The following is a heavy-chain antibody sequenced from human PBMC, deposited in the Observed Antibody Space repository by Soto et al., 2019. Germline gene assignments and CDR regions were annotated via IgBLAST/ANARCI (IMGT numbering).Heavy chain of an antibody. V-gene: IGHV5-51*01. J-gene: IGHJ5*02. CDR1: VHIFNNHW. Sequence: GESLKISCKGPVHIFNNHWIGWVRQTPGKGLEWMGLIFTRDSETKTSPSFQGHVSFSVDNSINTVYLQWTSLKSADTGIYFCARGYYDSGHGYDLWGPGTLVTVSS. D-gene: IGHD3-10*01. CDR2: IFTRDSET. CDR3: ARGYYDSGHGYDL.